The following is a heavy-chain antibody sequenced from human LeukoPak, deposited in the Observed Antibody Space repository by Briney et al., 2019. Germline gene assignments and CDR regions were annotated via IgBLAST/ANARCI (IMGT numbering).Heavy chain of an antibody. J-gene: IGHJ4*02. CDR1: GYTFTSYD. CDR3: ARVVHDSSGYPFDY. V-gene: IGHV1-8*01. CDR2: MNPNSGNT. Sequence: ASVKVSCKASGYTFTSYDINWVRQATGQGLEWMGWMNPNSGNTGYAQKFQGRVTMTRNTSISTAYMELSSLRSEDTAVYYCARVVHDSSGYPFDYWGQGTLVTVSS. D-gene: IGHD3-22*01.